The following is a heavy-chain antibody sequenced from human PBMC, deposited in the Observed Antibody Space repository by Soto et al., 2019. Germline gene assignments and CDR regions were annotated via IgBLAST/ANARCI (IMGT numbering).Heavy chain of an antibody. CDR2: ISYDGSNK. J-gene: IGHJ4*02. V-gene: IGHV3-30-3*01. CDR1: GLTFSSYA. CDR3: ARDDSPQRPFDY. D-gene: IGHD1-1*01. Sequence: GGSLRLSCAASGLTFSSYAMHWVRQAPGKGLEWVAVISYDGSNKYYADSVKGRFTISRDNSKNTLYLQMNSLRAEDTAVYYCARDDSPQRPFDYWGQGTLVTVSS.